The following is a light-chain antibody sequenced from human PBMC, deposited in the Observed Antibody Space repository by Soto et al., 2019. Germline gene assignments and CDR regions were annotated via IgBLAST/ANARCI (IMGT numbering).Light chain of an antibody. CDR3: QQYGSSPPIT. CDR1: QSVSSSY. V-gene: IGKV3-20*01. CDR2: GPS. Sequence: EIVLTQSPGTLSLSPGERATLSCRASQSVSSSYLAWYQHKPGQAPRLLIYGPSSSATGIPDRFSGSGSGTDFTLTISRLEPEDFAVYYCQQYGSSPPITFGQGTRLEIK. J-gene: IGKJ5*01.